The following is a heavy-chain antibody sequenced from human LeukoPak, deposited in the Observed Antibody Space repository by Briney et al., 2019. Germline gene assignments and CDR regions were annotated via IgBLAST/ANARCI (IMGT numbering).Heavy chain of an antibody. Sequence: SETLSLTCTVSGGSISSSSYYWSWIRQPPGKGLEWIGYIYYSGSTNYNPSLKSRVTISVDTSKNQFSLKLSSVTAADTAVYYCARRPYGSGSYPFDYWGQGTLVTVSS. CDR3: ARRPYGSGSYPFDY. J-gene: IGHJ4*02. D-gene: IGHD3-10*01. CDR2: IYYSGST. V-gene: IGHV4-61*05. CDR1: GGSISSSSYY.